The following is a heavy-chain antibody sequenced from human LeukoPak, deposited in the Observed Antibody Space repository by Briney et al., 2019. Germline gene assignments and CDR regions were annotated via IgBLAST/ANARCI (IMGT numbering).Heavy chain of an antibody. D-gene: IGHD3-10*01. CDR2: IYPGDSDT. V-gene: IGHV5-51*01. CDR3: ARLLYYYGSGSYSGNFDY. J-gene: IGHJ4*02. CDR1: GYSFTTYW. Sequence: GESLKISCKGSGYSFTTYWIGWVRQMPGKGLEWMGIIYPGDSDTRYSPSFQGQVTISADKSISTAYLQWSSLKASDTAMYYCARLLYYYGSGSYSGNFDYWGQGTLVTVSS.